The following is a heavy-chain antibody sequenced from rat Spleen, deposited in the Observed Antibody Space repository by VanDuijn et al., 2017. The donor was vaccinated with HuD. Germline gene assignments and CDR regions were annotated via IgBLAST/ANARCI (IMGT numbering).Heavy chain of an antibody. Sequence: EVQLVESDGGLVQPGRSLKLSCAASGFTFSDYYMAWVRQAPKKGLEWVASISYEGSSTYYGDSVKGRFTISRDNTKSTLYLQMDSLRSEDTATYYCARQVTALDYWGQGVMATVSS. CDR3: ARQVTALDY. CDR2: ISYEGSST. CDR1: GFTFSDYY. D-gene: IGHD1-10*01. J-gene: IGHJ2*01. V-gene: IGHV5-22*01.